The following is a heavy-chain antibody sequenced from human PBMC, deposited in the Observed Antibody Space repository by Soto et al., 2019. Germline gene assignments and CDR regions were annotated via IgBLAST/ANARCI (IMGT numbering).Heavy chain of an antibody. J-gene: IGHJ4*02. CDR2: ISSSSSYI. D-gene: IGHD2-2*01. V-gene: IGHV3-21*01. CDR3: ARRDCSSTSCSRKLDY. CDR1: GFTFSSYS. Sequence: PGGSLRLSCAASGFTFSSYSMNWVRQAPGKGLEWVSSISSSSSYIYYADSVKGRFTISRDNAKNSLYLQMNSLRAEDTAVYYCARRDCSSTSCSRKLDYWGQGTLVNVSS.